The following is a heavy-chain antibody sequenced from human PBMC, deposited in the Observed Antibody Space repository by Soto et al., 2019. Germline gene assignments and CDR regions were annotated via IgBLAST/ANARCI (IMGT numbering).Heavy chain of an antibody. CDR1: GFTFSSCE. CDR3: ARDRVDTAMVPQGLDY. D-gene: IGHD5-18*01. V-gene: IGHV3-48*03. CDR2: ISSSGSTI. Sequence: PGGSLRLSCAASGFTFSSCEMNWVRQAPGKGLEWVSYISSSGSTIYYADSVKGRFTISRDNAKNSLYLQMNSLRAEDTAVYYCARDRVDTAMVPQGLDYWGQGTLVTVSS. J-gene: IGHJ4*02.